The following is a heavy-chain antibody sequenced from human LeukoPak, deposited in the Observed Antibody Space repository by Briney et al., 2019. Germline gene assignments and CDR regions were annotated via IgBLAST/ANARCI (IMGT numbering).Heavy chain of an antibody. Sequence: PGGSLRLSCAASGFTFSNYWMSWVRQAPGKGLEWVSAISGSGGSTYYADSVKGRFTISRDNSKNTLYLQMNSLRAEDTAVYYYAKDPRSHDAFDIWGQGTMVTVSS. J-gene: IGHJ3*02. CDR1: GFTFSNYW. V-gene: IGHV3-23*01. CDR2: ISGSGGST. CDR3: AKDPRSHDAFDI. D-gene: IGHD3-3*01.